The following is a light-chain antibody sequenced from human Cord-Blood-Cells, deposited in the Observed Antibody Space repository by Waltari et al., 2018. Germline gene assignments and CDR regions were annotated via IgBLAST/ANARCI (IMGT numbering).Light chain of an antibody. J-gene: IGLJ2*01. V-gene: IGLV2-23*02. Sequence: QSALTQPASVSGSPGQSITISSTGTSSDVGSSKRVSWYQQHPGKAPKPMIYEVSKRPSGVSNRFSGSKSGNTASLTISGLQAEDEADYYCCSYAGSSTHVVFGGGTKLTVL. CDR3: CSYAGSSTHVV. CDR1: SSDVGSSKR. CDR2: EVS.